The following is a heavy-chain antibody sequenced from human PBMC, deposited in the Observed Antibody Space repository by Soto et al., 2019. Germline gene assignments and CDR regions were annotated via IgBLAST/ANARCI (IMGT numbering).Heavy chain of an antibody. V-gene: IGHV4-4*02. CDR3: ARGRSFRLVGVPRDS. CDR2: IFHSGST. D-gene: IGHD3-16*02. CDR1: GGSISDSDW. J-gene: IGHJ4*02. Sequence: SETLSLTCVVSGGSISDSDWWSWVRQPPGKGLEWIGEIFHSGSTNYNPSLKSRVTMSVDKSKNQFSLKLNSVTAADTAVYYCARGRSFRLVGVPRDSWGQGTLVTVAS.